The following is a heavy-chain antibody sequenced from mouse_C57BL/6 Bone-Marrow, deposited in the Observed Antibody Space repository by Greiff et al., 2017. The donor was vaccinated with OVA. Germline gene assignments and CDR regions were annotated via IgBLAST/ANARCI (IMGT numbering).Heavy chain of an antibody. D-gene: IGHD4-1*01. CDR2: ISSGSSTI. V-gene: IGHV5-17*01. CDR1: GFTFSDYG. J-gene: IGHJ3*01. CDR3: ASGTAWFAY. Sequence: EVKLMESGGGLVKPGGSLKLSCAASGFTFSDYGMHWVRQAPEKGLEWVAYISSGSSTIYYADTVKGRFTISRDNAKNTLFLQMTSLRSEDTAMYYCASGTAWFAYWGQGTLDTVSA.